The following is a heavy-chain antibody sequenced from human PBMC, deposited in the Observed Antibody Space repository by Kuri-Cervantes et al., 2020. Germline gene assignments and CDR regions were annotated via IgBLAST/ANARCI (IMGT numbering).Heavy chain of an antibody. D-gene: IGHD3-10*01. CDR2: ISAYNGNT. V-gene: IGHV1-18*01. Sequence: GESLKISCKGSGYSFTSYGISWVRQAPGQGLEWMGWISAYNGNTNYAQKLQGRVTMTTDASTSTAYMELSSLRSEDTAVYYCATDGYGSGSGDTFDIWGQGTMVTVSS. CDR1: GYSFTSYG. CDR3: ATDGYGSGSGDTFDI. J-gene: IGHJ3*02.